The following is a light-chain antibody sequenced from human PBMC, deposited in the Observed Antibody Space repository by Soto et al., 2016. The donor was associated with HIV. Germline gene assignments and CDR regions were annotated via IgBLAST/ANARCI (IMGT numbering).Light chain of an antibody. J-gene: IGKJ1*01. Sequence: IQMTQSPSSLSASVGDRVTITCRASQDMKIHLVWYQHKPGKAPKLLIYPSSSLQPGVPSRFSGSGSGTNFTLTISSLQPDDIGTYYCQEYYTVPYTFGQGTKVE. CDR3: QEYYTVPYT. CDR2: PSS. V-gene: IGKV1-27*01. CDR1: QDMKIH.